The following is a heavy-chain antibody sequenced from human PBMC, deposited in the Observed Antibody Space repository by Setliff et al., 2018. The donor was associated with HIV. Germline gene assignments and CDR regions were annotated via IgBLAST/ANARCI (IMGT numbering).Heavy chain of an antibody. CDR3: ARGSSSIAAAYPDALDI. Sequence: ASVKVSCKVSGGTFTRNCINWVRQAPGQGLEWMGSISGYNGNTNYAQKFQGRVTMTTDTSTSTAYMELRSLRSDDTAVYYCARGSSSIAAAYPDALDIWGQGTMVTVSS. V-gene: IGHV1-18*01. CDR1: GGTFTRNC. CDR2: ISGYNGNT. D-gene: IGHD6-13*01. J-gene: IGHJ3*02.